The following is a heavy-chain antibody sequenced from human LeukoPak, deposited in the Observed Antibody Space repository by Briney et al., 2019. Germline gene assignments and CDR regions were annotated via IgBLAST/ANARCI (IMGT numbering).Heavy chain of an antibody. Sequence: GGSLRLSCAASGFTFSSYAMSWVRQAPGKGLEYVSAISSNGGSTYYADSVKGRFTISRDNSKNTLYLQMSSLRAEDTAVYYCVKDWGGYCSGGSCYVYWGQGTLVTVSS. D-gene: IGHD2-15*01. CDR1: GFTFSSYA. CDR2: ISSNGGST. CDR3: VKDWGGYCSGGSCYVY. V-gene: IGHV3-64D*06. J-gene: IGHJ4*02.